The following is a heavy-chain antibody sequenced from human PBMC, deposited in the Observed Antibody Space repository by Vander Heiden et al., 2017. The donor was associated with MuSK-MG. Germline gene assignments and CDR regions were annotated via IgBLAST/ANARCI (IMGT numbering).Heavy chain of an antibody. CDR3: ARDSKVWVGGTDAFDI. D-gene: IGHD3-10*01. CDR2: IYPSGST. CDR1: GGSISRGLYY. Sequence: QVQLQESGPGLVKPSQTLSLTCSVPGGSISRGLYYWSWIGPPDGKGLAWVGRIYPSGSTNYNPPLESRVTMSVDTSKNQFSLKLSSVTAADTAVYYCARDSKVWVGGTDAFDIWGQGTMVTVSS. J-gene: IGHJ3*02. V-gene: IGHV4-61*02.